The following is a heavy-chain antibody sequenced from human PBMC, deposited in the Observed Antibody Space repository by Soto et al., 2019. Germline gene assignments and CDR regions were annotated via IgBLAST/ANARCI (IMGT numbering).Heavy chain of an antibody. Sequence: QVQLVESGGGLVKPGGSLRLSCAASGFTFSDYYMSWIRQAPGKGLEWVSYISSSGNTIYYADSVKGRFTMSRDNAKNALNLQTKSLRAEDTAVYYCARYSKKFNYVRYDYYNFYMEVWGTGTTVTVSS. CDR2: ISSSGNTI. CDR1: GFTFSDYY. V-gene: IGHV3-11*01. CDR3: ARYSKKFNYVRYDYYNFYMEV. D-gene: IGHD3-10*02. J-gene: IGHJ6*03.